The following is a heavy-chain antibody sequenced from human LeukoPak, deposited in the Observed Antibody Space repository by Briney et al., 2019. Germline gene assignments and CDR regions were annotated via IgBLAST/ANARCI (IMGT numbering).Heavy chain of an antibody. Sequence: GGSLRLSCAASGFTFSSNWMAWVRQTPGKGLEWVANINQDGSKKYCVDSVKGRFTISRGNAKNSVYLQMDSLRVEDTAVYYCARARDSTGRADYWGQGTLVTVTS. J-gene: IGHJ4*02. D-gene: IGHD1-14*01. CDR3: ARARDSTGRADY. V-gene: IGHV3-7*01. CDR2: INQDGSKK. CDR1: GFTFSSNW.